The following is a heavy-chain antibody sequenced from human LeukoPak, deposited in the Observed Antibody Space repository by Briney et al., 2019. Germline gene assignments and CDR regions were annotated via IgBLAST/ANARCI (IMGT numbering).Heavy chain of an antibody. D-gene: IGHD4-23*01. J-gene: IGHJ3*01. Sequence: TGGSLRHSCAVSGFPLRSCELSWVRQAPAKGLEWVSYISSSGSIIYYADSVKGRFTISRDSAKNSLYLQMNSLRAEDTAVYYCARHDYHSNSEAFDVWGQGTMVTVSS. V-gene: IGHV3-48*03. CDR1: GFPLRSCE. CDR3: ARHDYHSNSEAFDV. CDR2: ISSSGSII.